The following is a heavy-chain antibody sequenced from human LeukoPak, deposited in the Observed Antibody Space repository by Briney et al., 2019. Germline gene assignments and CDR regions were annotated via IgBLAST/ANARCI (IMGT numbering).Heavy chain of an antibody. CDR3: ARAYNSGTYSWFDP. CDR1: GGSFSSYY. J-gene: IGHJ5*02. V-gene: IGHV4-59*10. CDR2: IYTSWST. D-gene: IGHD1-26*01. Sequence: SETLSLTCAVYGGSFSSYYWSWIRQPAGKGLEWIGRIYTSWSTNYNPSLKSRVTISVDTSKNQFSLKLSSVTAADTAVYYCARAYNSGTYSWFDPWGQGTLVTVSS.